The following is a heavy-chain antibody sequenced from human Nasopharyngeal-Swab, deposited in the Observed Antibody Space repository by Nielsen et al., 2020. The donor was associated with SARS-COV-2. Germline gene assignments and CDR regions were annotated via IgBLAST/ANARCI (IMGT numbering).Heavy chain of an antibody. CDR3: ARASSYYGSGSYYY. D-gene: IGHD3-10*01. J-gene: IGHJ4*02. Sequence: WICQPPGKGLGWIGSIYYSGSTYYNPSLKSRVTISVDTSKNQFSLKLSSVTAADTAVYYCARASSYYGSGSYYYWGQGTLVTVSS. CDR2: IYYSGST. V-gene: IGHV4-39*01.